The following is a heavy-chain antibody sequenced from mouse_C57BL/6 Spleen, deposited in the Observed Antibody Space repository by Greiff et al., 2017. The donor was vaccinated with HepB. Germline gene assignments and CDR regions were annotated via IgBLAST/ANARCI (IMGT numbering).Heavy chain of an antibody. CDR2: IDPSDSYT. D-gene: IGHD1-1*01. J-gene: IGHJ1*03. Sequence: QVQLQQPGAELVKPGASVKLSCKASGYTFTSYWMQWVKQRPGQGLEWIGEIDPSDSYTNFNQKFKGKATLTVDTSSSTAYMQLSSLTSEDSAVYYGARYGSSYWYFDVWGTGTTVTVAS. CDR1: GYTFTSYW. CDR3: ARYGSSYWYFDV. V-gene: IGHV1-50*01.